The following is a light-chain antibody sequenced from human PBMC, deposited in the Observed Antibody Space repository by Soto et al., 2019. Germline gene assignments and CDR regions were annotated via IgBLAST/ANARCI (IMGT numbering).Light chain of an antibody. Sequence: DVVMTQSPDSLAVSLGERATINCKSSQSVLSSSNHKNYLAWYQQKPGQPPNLLIYWASTRESGVPDRFSGSGSGTAFTLTISSLQAEDVAVYYCQQYSIPPYTFGQATKLEIK. V-gene: IGKV4-1*01. CDR2: WAS. CDR3: QQYSIPPYT. CDR1: QSVLSSSNHKNY. J-gene: IGKJ2*01.